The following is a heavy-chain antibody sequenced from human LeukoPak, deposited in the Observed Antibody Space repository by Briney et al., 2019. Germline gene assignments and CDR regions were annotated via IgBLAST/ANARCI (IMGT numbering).Heavy chain of an antibody. D-gene: IGHD2-21*02. J-gene: IGHJ4*02. V-gene: IGHV1-69*01. CDR2: IIPIFGTA. Sequence: SVKVSCKASGGTFSSYAISWVRQAPGQGLEWMGGIIPIFGTANYAQKFQGRVTITADESTSTAHMELSSLRSEDTAVYYCARERGDSYYFDYWGQGTLVTVSS. CDR1: GGTFSSYA. CDR3: ARERGDSYYFDY.